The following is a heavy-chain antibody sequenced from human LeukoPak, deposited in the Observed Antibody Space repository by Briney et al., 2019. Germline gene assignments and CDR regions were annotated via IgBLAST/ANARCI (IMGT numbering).Heavy chain of an antibody. J-gene: IGHJ4*02. Sequence: GSLRLSCAASGFTFSSYSMNWVRQAPGKGLEWVSYISSSSSTIYYADSVKGRFTISRDNAKNSLYLQMNSLRAEDTAVYYCARDKYCSGGSCYGYWGQGTLVTVSS. CDR2: ISSSSSTI. CDR1: GFTFSSYS. V-gene: IGHV3-48*01. D-gene: IGHD2-15*01. CDR3: ARDKYCSGGSCYGY.